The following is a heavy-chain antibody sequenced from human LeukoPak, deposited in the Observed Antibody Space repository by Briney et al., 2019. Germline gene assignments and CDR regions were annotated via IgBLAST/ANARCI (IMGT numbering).Heavy chain of an antibody. CDR1: GYTFTGYY. D-gene: IGHD2-15*01. V-gene: IGHV1-2*02. Sequence: ASVKVSCKASGYTFTGYYMHWVRQAPGQGLEWMGWVNPNSGGTNYAQKFQGRATMTRDTSISTAYMELRRLTSDDTAVYYCARANRVVAADYYYWYMDVWGKGTTVTVSS. CDR2: VNPNSGGT. J-gene: IGHJ6*03. CDR3: ARANRVVAADYYYWYMDV.